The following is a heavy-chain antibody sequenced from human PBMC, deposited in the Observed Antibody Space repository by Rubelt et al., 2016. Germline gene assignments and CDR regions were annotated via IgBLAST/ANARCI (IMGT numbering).Heavy chain of an antibody. CDR3: ARQYGDSDYFDY. Sequence: QVQLQESGPGLVKPSETLSLTCTVSGGSISSYYWSWLRQPPGKGLEWIGYVYYTGTTNYNASLESRVTISVDTSKKRFSLNLTSVTAADTAVYYCARQYGDSDYFDYWGQGTLVTVSS. CDR2: VYYTGTT. V-gene: IGHV4-59*08. CDR1: GGSISSYY. D-gene: IGHD4-17*01. J-gene: IGHJ4*02.